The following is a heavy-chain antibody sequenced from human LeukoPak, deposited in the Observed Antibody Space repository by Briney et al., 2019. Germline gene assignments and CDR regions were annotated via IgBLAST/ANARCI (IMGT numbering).Heavy chain of an antibody. V-gene: IGHV4-59*12. Sequence: PSETLSLTCTVSGGSISNYYWSWIRQPPGKGLEWIGYIYYSGSTNYNPSLKSRVTISVDKSKNQFSLKLSSVTAADTAVYYCARDRYENWNDEDYYYYMDVWGKGTTVTVSS. CDR1: GGSISNYY. CDR3: ARDRYENWNDEDYYYYMDV. J-gene: IGHJ6*03. D-gene: IGHD1-1*01. CDR2: IYYSGST.